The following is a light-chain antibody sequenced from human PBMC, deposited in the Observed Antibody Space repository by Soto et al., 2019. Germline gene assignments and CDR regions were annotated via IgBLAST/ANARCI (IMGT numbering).Light chain of an antibody. Sequence: QSVLTQLPSVSGAPGQRVTISCTGSSSNIGAGYDVHWYQQLPGTAPTLLIHGNNNRPSGVPDRFSGSKSGTSASLAITGLQAEDEADYYCQSYDSSLSWVFGGGTKLTVL. V-gene: IGLV1-40*01. CDR3: QSYDSSLSWV. CDR1: SSNIGAGYD. CDR2: GNN. J-gene: IGLJ3*02.